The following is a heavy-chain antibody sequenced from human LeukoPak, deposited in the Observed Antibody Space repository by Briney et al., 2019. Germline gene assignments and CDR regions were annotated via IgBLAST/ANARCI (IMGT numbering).Heavy chain of an antibody. CDR1: GYTFTSYG. J-gene: IGHJ4*02. Sequence: ASVKVSCKASGYTFTSYGISWVRQAPGQGLEWMGWISAYNGNTNYAQKLQGRVTMTTDTSTSTAYMELRSLRSDDTAVYYCARDPVARSSGHFPITNWGQGTLVTVSS. CDR2: ISAYNGNT. D-gene: IGHD6-6*01. V-gene: IGHV1-18*01. CDR3: ARDPVARSSGHFPITN.